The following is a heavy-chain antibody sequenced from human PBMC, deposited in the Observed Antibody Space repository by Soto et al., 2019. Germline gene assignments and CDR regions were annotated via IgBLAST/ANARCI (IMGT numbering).Heavy chain of an antibody. CDR3: AKDRQQWLPWYYFDY. CDR2: ISGSGGST. J-gene: IGHJ4*02. Sequence: GGSVRLSCAASGFTFSSYAMSWVRQAPGKGLEWVSAISGSGGSTYYADSVKGRFTISRDNSKNTLYLQMNSLRAEDTAVYYCAKDRQQWLPWYYFDYWGQGTLVTVSS. CDR1: GFTFSSYA. V-gene: IGHV3-23*01. D-gene: IGHD6-19*01.